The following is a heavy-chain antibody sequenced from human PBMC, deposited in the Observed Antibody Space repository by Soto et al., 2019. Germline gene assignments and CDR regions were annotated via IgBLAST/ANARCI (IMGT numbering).Heavy chain of an antibody. J-gene: IGHJ6*02. CDR2: ISYQGTDQ. CDR3: AKDLIVPGPLAGMDA. CDR1: GFVFRNYG. Sequence: PGGSLRLSCVGSGFVFRNYGMHWVRQAQGRGLDWVAAISYQGTDQYYADSVKGRFEVSRDDSANTLSLQMNNLRVEDTAVYYRAKDLIVPGPLAGMDAWGQGTTVTVSS. D-gene: IGHD1-26*01. V-gene: IGHV3-30*18.